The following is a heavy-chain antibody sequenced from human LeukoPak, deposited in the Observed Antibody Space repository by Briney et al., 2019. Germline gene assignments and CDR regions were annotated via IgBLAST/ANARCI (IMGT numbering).Heavy chain of an antibody. D-gene: IGHD3-10*01. CDR1: KFIFSNYN. V-gene: IGHV3-30*04. CDR2: ISYDGDNI. Sequence: GGSLRLSCAASKFIFSNYNMHWVRQAPGKGLEWVALISYDGDNIHYADSVKGRFTIARDNSKNTLYLHMNSLRTEDTAVYFCARDNYGCDYWGQGTLVTVSS. J-gene: IGHJ4*02. CDR3: ARDNYGCDY.